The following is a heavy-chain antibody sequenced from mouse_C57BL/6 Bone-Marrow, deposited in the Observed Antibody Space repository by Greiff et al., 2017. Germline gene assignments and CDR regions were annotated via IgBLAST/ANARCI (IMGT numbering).Heavy chain of an antibody. D-gene: IGHD3-3*01. CDR2: ISNGGGST. CDR1: GFTFSDYY. V-gene: IGHV5-12*01. J-gene: IGHJ2*01. Sequence: EVQLVESGGGLVQPGGSLKLSCAASGFTFSDYYMYWVRQTPEKRLEWVAYISNGGGSTYYPDTVKGRFTISRDNAKNTLYLQMSRLKSEDTAMYYCARQRDHYFDYWGQGTTLTVSS. CDR3: ARQRDHYFDY.